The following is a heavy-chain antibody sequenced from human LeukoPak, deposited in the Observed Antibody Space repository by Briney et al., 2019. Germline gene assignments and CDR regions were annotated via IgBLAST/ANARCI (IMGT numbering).Heavy chain of an antibody. CDR2: TYFGGTT. V-gene: IGHV3-53*01. D-gene: IGHD5-24*01. CDR3: ARDSEGDGYNFDT. Sequence: GGSLRLSCVASGFAINTNYMNWVRQAPGKELEWVSITYFGGTTYYADSVKGRFTISRDNSKNTLYLQMNSLRADDTAVYYCARDSEGDGYNFDTWGRGTLVTVSS. CDR1: GFAINTNY. J-gene: IGHJ5*02.